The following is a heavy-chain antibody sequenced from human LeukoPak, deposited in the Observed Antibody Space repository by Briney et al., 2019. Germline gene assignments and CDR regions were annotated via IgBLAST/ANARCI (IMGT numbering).Heavy chain of an antibody. D-gene: IGHD2-2*01. CDR1: GYSFTSYW. J-gene: IGHJ6*03. CDR3: ARHIVVDYYYYYMDV. CDR2: IYPGDSDT. V-gene: IGHV5-51*01. Sequence: GESLKISCKGSGYSFTSYWIGWVRQMPGKGSEWMGIIYPGDSDTRYSPSFQGQVTISADKSISTAYLQWSSLKASDTAMYYCARHIVVDYYYYYMDVWGKGTTVTVSS.